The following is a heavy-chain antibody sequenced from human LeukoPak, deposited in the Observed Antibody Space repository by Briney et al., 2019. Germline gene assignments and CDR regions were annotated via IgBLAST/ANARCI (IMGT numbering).Heavy chain of an antibody. CDR2: ISAYSGNT. D-gene: IGHD3-9*01. Sequence: ASVKVSCKASGYTFTGYYMHWVRQAPGQGLEWMGWISAYSGNTNYAQKLQGRVTMTTDTSTSTAYMELRSLRSDDTAVYYCARSSTPPVLRYFDWLLHFDYWGQGTLVTVSS. J-gene: IGHJ4*02. CDR1: GYTFTGYY. CDR3: ARSSTPPVLRYFDWLLHFDY. V-gene: IGHV1-18*04.